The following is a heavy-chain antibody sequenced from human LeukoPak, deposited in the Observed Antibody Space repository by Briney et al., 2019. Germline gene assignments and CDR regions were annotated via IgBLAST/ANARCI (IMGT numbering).Heavy chain of an antibody. J-gene: IGHJ6*03. Sequence: GRSLRLSCAASGFTFGSYTLHWVRQAPGEGLEWVAVAPYDGSIGKYADSVKGRFTIFRDNSKSTLYLQMSSLSGEDTAVYYCATSSPGTGYYMGVWGKGTTVIVSS. CDR2: APYDGSIG. V-gene: IGHV3-30*15. D-gene: IGHD6-6*01. CDR3: ATSSPGTGYYMGV. CDR1: GFTFGSYT.